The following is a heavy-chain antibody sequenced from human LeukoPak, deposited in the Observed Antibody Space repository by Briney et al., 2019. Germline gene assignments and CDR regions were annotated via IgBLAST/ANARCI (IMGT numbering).Heavy chain of an antibody. V-gene: IGHV1-2*02. CDR3: ARDRPGYSSYFDP. CDR1: GYSFTDYH. Sequence: ASVKVSCKASGYSFTDYHMHWVRQAPGHRLEWMGWINTKTGVTNYAQTFQGRVTLTRDTSISTVYMEMSSLGSDDTAVYYCARDRPGYSSYFDPWGQGTLVTVSS. J-gene: IGHJ5*02. CDR2: INTKTGVT. D-gene: IGHD6-19*01.